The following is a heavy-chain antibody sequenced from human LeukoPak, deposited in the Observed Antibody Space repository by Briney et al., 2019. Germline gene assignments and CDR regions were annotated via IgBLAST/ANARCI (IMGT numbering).Heavy chain of an antibody. CDR2: ISFDSTYI. CDR3: ARTGGSYPYYFEY. V-gene: IGHV3-21*01. J-gene: IGHJ4*02. D-gene: IGHD1-26*01. CDR1: GFTFTSHS. Sequence: GGSLRLSCAASGFTFTSHSLNWVRQAPGKGLEWVSSISFDSTYIYYADSLKGRFSVSRDNARNSVYLQMNSLRAEDTAVYYCARTGGSYPYYFEYWGQGTLVTVSS.